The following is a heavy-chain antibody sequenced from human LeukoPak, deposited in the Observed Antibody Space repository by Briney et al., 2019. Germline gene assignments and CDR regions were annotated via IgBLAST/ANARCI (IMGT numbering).Heavy chain of an antibody. V-gene: IGHV4-59*08. CDR3: ARATYYYYYYMDV. J-gene: IGHJ6*03. Sequence: TSETLSLTCTVSGGSISSYYWSWIRQPPGKGLEWIGYIYYSGGTNYNPSLKSRVTISVDTSKNQFSLKLSSVTAADTAVYYCARATYYYYYYMDVWGKGTTVTISS. CDR2: IYYSGGT. CDR1: GGSISSYY.